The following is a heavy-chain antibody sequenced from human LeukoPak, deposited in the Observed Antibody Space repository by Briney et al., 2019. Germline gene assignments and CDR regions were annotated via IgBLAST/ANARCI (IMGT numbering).Heavy chain of an antibody. CDR1: GGSISSSSYY. D-gene: IGHD1-26*01. CDR3: ARAPQRIVGAIRKNYMDV. Sequence: SETLSLTCTVSGGSISSSSYYWGWIRQPPGKGLEWIGNIYYSGTTYYNPSLKNRVTISVDTSKNQFSLKLSSVTAADTAVYYCARAPQRIVGAIRKNYMDVWGKGTTVTVSS. J-gene: IGHJ6*03. CDR2: IYYSGTT. V-gene: IGHV4-39*07.